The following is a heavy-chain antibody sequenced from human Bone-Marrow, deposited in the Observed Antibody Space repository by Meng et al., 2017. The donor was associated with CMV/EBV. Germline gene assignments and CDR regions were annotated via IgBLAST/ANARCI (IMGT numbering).Heavy chain of an antibody. J-gene: IGHJ6*02. CDR3: AKQLAPNYYYYGMDV. V-gene: IGHV1-69*05. CDR2: IIPIFGTA. CDR1: GGTFSSYA. Sequence: SVKVSCKASGGTFSSYAISWVRQAPGQGLEWMGGIIPIFGTANYAQKFQGRVTITTDESTSTAYMELRSLRSDDTAVYYCAKQLAPNYYYYGMDVWGQGTTVTVSS. D-gene: IGHD6-13*01.